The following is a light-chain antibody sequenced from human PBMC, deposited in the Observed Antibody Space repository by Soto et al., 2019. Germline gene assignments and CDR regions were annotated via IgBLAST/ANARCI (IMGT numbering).Light chain of an antibody. CDR2: DAS. V-gene: IGKV1-5*01. CDR1: QSINNC. CDR3: QQYRSYPYT. Sequence: DIQMTQSPSTLSAFVGHRLTLTCRASQSINNCLAWSQQKPGKAPKLLIFDASSLESGVPSRFSGSGSGTEFTLTISSLQPDDFATYYCQQYRSYPYTFGQGTKLEIK. J-gene: IGKJ2*01.